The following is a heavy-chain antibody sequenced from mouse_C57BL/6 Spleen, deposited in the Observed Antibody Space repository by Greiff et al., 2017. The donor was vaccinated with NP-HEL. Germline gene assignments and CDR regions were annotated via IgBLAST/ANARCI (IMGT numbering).Heavy chain of an antibody. Sequence: QVQLQQPGAELVKPGASVKLSCKASGYTFTSYWMHWVKQRPGQGLEWIGMIHPNSGSTNYNEKFKSKATLTVDKSSSTAYMQLSSPTSEDSAVYYCARRIITTRGFDYWGQGTTLTVSS. J-gene: IGHJ2*01. D-gene: IGHD1-2*01. CDR2: IHPNSGST. V-gene: IGHV1-64*01. CDR1: GYTFTSYW. CDR3: ARRIITTRGFDY.